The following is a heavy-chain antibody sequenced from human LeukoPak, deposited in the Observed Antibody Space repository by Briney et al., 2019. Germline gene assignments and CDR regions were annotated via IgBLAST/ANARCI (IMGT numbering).Heavy chain of an antibody. CDR3: ARFGELPYEERLNWFDP. D-gene: IGHD3-10*01. V-gene: IGHV4-30-4*08. J-gene: IGHJ5*02. Sequence: SETLSLTCTVSGGSISSGDYYWSWIRQPPGEGLEWIGYIYYSGSTYYNPSLKSRVTISVDTSKNQFSLKLSSVTAADTAVYYCARFGELPYEERLNWFDPWGQGTLVTVSS. CDR1: GGSISSGDYY. CDR2: IYYSGST.